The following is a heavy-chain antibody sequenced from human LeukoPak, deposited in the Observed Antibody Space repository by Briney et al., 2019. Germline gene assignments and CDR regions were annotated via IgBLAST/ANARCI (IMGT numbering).Heavy chain of an antibody. Sequence: ATLYVSSKASCYTFNISGVRCVQQAPAQGVEWMGCISAYNGNKNYAQKLQGRFTITTDTSTSTAYIELRSLRSDDTAVYYCARDVPYYDSSGYPLDYWGQGTLVTVSS. D-gene: IGHD3-22*01. J-gene: IGHJ4*02. CDR2: ISAYNGNK. V-gene: IGHV1-18*01. CDR3: ARDVPYYDSSGYPLDY. CDR1: CYTFNISG.